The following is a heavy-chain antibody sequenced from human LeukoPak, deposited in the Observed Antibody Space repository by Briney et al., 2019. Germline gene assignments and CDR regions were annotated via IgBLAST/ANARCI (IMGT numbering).Heavy chain of an antibody. V-gene: IGHV3-23*01. CDR3: AKDESYYDFWSGYSASYWYFDL. CDR1: GFTFSSYA. J-gene: IGHJ2*01. CDR2: ISGSGGST. Sequence: GGSLRLSCVASGFTFSSYAMSWVRQAPGKGLEWVSAISGSGGSTYYADSVKGRFTISRDNSKNTLYLQMNSLRAEDTAVYYCAKDESYYDFWSGYSASYWYFDLWGRGTLVTVSS. D-gene: IGHD3-3*01.